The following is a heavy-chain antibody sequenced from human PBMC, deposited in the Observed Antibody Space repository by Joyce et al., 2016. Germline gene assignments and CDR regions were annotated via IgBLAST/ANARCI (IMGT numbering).Heavy chain of an antibody. CDR1: GFTFTTYG. D-gene: IGHD1-26*01. V-gene: IGHV3-30*03. CDR2: ISYDGNTQ. Sequence: QVQLVESGGGVVQPGGSLRLSCATSGFTFTTYGFHWVRQAPGRGLEWVGLISYDGNTQFYADSVKCRFSIPRDDSKSALYLEMNSLRVEDTALYYCSRYFGSYYSAIDYWGQGTLVTVSS. J-gene: IGHJ4*02. CDR3: SRYFGSYYSAIDY.